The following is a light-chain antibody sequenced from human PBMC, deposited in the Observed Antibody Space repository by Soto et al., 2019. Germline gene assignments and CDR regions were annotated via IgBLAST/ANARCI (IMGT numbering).Light chain of an antibody. CDR1: SSNIGSNY. V-gene: IGLV1-47*01. J-gene: IGLJ1*01. Sequence: QSVLTQPPSASGTPGQRVTISCSGSSSNIGSNYVYWYQHLPGTAPKLLIYRNNQRPSGVPDRFSGSKSGTSASLAISGLRSEDEADYYCAAWDDSLSAYVFGTGTKLTVL. CDR2: RNN. CDR3: AAWDDSLSAYV.